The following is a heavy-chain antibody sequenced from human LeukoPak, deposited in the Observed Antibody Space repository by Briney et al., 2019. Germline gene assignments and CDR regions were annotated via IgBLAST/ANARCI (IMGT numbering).Heavy chain of an antibody. CDR1: GGSISSYY. V-gene: IGHV4-34*01. CDR3: ARKAVGPTSNYFDY. CDR2: INHSGNT. J-gene: IGHJ4*02. D-gene: IGHD1-26*01. Sequence: SETLSLTCTVSGGSISSYYWIWIRQPPGKGLEWIGEINHSGNTNSNPSLKSRVTMSVDTSKNQISLKLSSVTAADTAVYFCARKAVGPTSNYFDYWGQGTLVIVSS.